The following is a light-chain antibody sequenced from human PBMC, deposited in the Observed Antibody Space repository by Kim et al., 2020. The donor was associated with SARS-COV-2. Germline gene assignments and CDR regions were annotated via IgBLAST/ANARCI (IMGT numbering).Light chain of an antibody. Sequence: RNTISCSGPTSNIGASYHVHWYQHLPGTAPKLLFSNTSYRPSGVPDRFSAAQSGTSASLDITGLQAEDEGYYYCQSYDSSLRVYVFGAGTKVTVL. CDR3: QSYDSSLRVYV. V-gene: IGLV1-40*01. J-gene: IGLJ1*01. CDR2: NTS. CDR1: TSNIGASYH.